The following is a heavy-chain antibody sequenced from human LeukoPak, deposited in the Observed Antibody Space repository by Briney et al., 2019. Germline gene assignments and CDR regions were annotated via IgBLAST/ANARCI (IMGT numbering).Heavy chain of an antibody. CDR3: ARALRVGTYGYYFDY. J-gene: IGHJ4*02. V-gene: IGHV4-4*07. CDR1: GGSISRYY. Sequence: SETLSLTCTVSGGSISRYYWSWIRQPAGKGLEWIGRIYTSGSTNYNPSLKSRVTISVDTSKNQLSLKLTSVTAADTAVYYCARALRVGTYGYYFDYWGQGTLVTVSS. D-gene: IGHD4-17*01. CDR2: IYTSGST.